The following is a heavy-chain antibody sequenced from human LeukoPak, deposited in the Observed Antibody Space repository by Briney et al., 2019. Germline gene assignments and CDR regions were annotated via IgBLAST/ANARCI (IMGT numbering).Heavy chain of an antibody. CDR3: AKEDGYYDSRVYGAFDI. J-gene: IGHJ3*02. V-gene: IGHV3-30*18. D-gene: IGHD3-22*01. CDR2: ISYDGSNK. Sequence: GGSLRLSCAASGFTFSSYGMHWVRQAPGKGLEWVAVISYDGSNKYYADSVKGRFTISRDNSKNTLYLQMNSLRAEDTAVYYCAKEDGYYDSRVYGAFDIWGQGTMVTVSS. CDR1: GFTFSSYG.